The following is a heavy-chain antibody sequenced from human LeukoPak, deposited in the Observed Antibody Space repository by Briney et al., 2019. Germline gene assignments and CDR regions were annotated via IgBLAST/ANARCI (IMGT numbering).Heavy chain of an antibody. CDR1: GFTFSSYA. D-gene: IGHD4-17*01. CDR2: ISHDGSNK. V-gene: IGHV3-30-3*01. CDR3: ARDSTTVTAEYFQH. Sequence: QPGGSLRLSCAASGFTFSSYAVHWVRQAPGKGLEWVAVISHDGSNKYYADSVKGRFTISRDNSKNTLYLQMNSLRAEDTAVYYCARDSTTVTAEYFQHWGQGTLVTVSS. J-gene: IGHJ1*01.